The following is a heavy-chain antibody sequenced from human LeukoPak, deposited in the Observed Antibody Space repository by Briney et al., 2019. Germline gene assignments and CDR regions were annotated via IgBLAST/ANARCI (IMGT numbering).Heavy chain of an antibody. J-gene: IGHJ5*02. CDR3: ARVSADDFWSGYSPNWFDP. V-gene: IGHV4-38-2*01. CDR2: IYHSGST. D-gene: IGHD3-3*01. Sequence: SETLSLTCAVSGYSISSGYYWGWIRQPPGKGLEWIGSIYHSGSTYYNPSLKSRVTISVDTSKNQFSLKLSSVTAADTAVYYCARVSADDFWSGYSPNWFDPWGQGTLVTVSS. CDR1: GYSISSGYY.